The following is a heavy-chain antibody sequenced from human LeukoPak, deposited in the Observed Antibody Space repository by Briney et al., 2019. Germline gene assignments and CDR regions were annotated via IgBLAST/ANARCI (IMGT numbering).Heavy chain of an antibody. CDR3: ARGVTIFGVVTYGMDV. Sequence: KTSETLSLTCAVYGGSFSGYYWSWIRQPPGKGREWIGEINHSGSTNYNPSLKSRVTISVDTSKNQFSLKLSSVTAADTAVCYCARGVTIFGVVTYGMDVWGQGTTVTVSS. D-gene: IGHD3-3*01. CDR1: GGSFSGYY. J-gene: IGHJ6*02. V-gene: IGHV4-34*01. CDR2: INHSGST.